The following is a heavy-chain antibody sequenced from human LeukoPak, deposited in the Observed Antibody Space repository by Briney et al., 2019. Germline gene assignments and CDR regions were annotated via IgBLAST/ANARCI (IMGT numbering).Heavy chain of an antibody. CDR2: IYIDSGDT. J-gene: IGHJ4*02. D-gene: IGHD1-1*01. V-gene: IGHV1-2*02. CDR1: GYFFSGYH. Sequence: ASVKVSCKASGYFFSGYHVLWVRQAPGQGLDWMGRIYIDSGDTNYAQKFQGRVTMTRDTSISTAYMELSRLRSDDTAVYYCARVGSGTFDYWGQGTLVTVSP. CDR3: ARVGSGTFDY.